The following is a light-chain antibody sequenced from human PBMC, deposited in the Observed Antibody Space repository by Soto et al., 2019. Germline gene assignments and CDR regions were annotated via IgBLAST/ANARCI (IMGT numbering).Light chain of an antibody. Sequence: EKVMTQSPATLSVSPGERATLSCRASQSVNSNLAWYQQKPGQPPRLLISGASTRATAIPARFSGSGSGTEFTLTISSLQSEDFAVYYCQQYSSWPTFGGGTKVEVK. CDR3: QQYSSWPT. V-gene: IGKV3-15*01. CDR1: QSVNSN. CDR2: GAS. J-gene: IGKJ4*01.